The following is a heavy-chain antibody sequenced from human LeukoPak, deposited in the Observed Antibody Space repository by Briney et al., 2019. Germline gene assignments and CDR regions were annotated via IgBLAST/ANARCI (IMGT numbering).Heavy chain of an antibody. Sequence: GGSLRLSCAASGFTFSSYAMDWVRQAPGKGLEWVSTISGSGGKTSYADSVKGRFTISRGNSRNTVDLQMNSLRAEDTAVYYCAREVRGVINHYYFDYWGQGTLVTVSS. J-gene: IGHJ4*02. CDR2: ISGSGGKT. CDR1: GFTFSSYA. CDR3: AREVRGVINHYYFDY. D-gene: IGHD3-10*01. V-gene: IGHV3-23*01.